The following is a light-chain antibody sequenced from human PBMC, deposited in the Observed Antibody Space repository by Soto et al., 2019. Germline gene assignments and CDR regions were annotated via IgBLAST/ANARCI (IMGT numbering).Light chain of an antibody. V-gene: IGLV1-47*01. CDR3: AAWDDSLSVV. CDR2: RNN. J-gene: IGLJ2*01. CDR1: NSNIGSNY. Sequence: QPVLTQPPSASGTPGQRVTISCSASNSNIGSNYVYWYQHLPGTAPKLLIYRNNQRPSGVPDRFSGSKSDTSASLAISGLRSEDEGDYYCAAWDDSLSVVFGGGTKLTVL.